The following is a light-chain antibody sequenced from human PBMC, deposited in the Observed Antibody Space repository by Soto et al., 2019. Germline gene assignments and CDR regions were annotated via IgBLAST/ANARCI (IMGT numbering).Light chain of an antibody. CDR2: DAS. CDR1: QSVTSSY. Sequence: ETVMTQSPGTLSLSPGERATLSCRASQSVTSSYLAWYQQKPGQAPRLLLYDASSRATGLPVRFSRSGSGSDFTLTISRLEPEDFSVYYCLQYGSSPIVGQGTRVEIK. V-gene: IGKV3-20*01. J-gene: IGKJ5*01. CDR3: LQYGSSPI.